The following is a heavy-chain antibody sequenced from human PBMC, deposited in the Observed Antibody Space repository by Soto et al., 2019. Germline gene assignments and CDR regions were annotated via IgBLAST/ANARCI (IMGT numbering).Heavy chain of an antibody. CDR2: IYYSGST. Sequence: PSETLSLTCTFSGGSISSYYWSWIRQPPGKGLEWIGYIYYSGSTNYNPSLKSRVTISVDTSKNQFSLKLSSVTAADTAVYYCARHGIASYGIDYWGQGTLVTVSS. CDR3: ARHGIASYGIDY. D-gene: IGHD1-26*01. CDR1: GGSISSYY. J-gene: IGHJ4*02. V-gene: IGHV4-59*08.